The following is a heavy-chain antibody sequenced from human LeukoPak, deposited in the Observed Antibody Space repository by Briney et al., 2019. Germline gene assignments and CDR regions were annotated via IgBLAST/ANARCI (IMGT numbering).Heavy chain of an antibody. D-gene: IGHD6-13*01. V-gene: IGHV3-21*01. CDR3: AREGGYKRVGPYSSSWYRARKHDAFDI. CDR1: GFTFSSYS. J-gene: IGHJ3*02. CDR2: ISSSSSDI. Sequence: PGGSLRLSCAASGFTFSSYSMNWVRQAPGKGLEWVSSISSSSSDIYYADSVKGRFNISRDNAKNSMYLQMNSLRAEDKDVYYCAREGGYKRVGPYSSSWYRARKHDAFDIWGQGTMVTVSS.